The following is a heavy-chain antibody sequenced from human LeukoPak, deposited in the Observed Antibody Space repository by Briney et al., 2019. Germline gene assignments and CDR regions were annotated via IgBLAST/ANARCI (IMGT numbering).Heavy chain of an antibody. CDR3: AREYRERWLQFHSTHYFDY. Sequence: ASVKVSCTASGYTFTASYLHWLRQAPGQGLEWMGWINPNSGGTNYAQKFQGRVTMTRDTSISTAYMELSRLRSDDTAVYYCAREYRERWLQFHSTHYFDYWGQGTLVTVSS. V-gene: IGHV1-2*02. J-gene: IGHJ4*02. CDR1: GYTFTASY. CDR2: INPNSGGT. D-gene: IGHD5-24*01.